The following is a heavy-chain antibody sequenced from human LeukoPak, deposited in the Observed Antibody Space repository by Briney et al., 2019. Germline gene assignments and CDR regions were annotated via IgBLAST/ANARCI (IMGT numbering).Heavy chain of an antibody. CDR3: ARDFRGVPFDC. D-gene: IGHD3-10*01. CDR1: GFTFSSSW. CDR2: IKQDGSEK. J-gene: IGHJ4*02. Sequence: GGSLRLSCAASGFTFSSSWVNWVRQTPGKGLEWVANIKQDGSEKYYVDSVKGRFTISRDSAKNSLFLQMNSLRAEDTALYYCARDFRGVPFDCWGQGTLVTVSS. V-gene: IGHV3-7*01.